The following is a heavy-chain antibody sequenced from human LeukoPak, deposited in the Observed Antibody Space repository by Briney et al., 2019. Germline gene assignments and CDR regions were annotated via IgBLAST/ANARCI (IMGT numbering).Heavy chain of an antibody. CDR3: ARDGGPQWLVQTFDY. CDR1: GFIFSNPW. V-gene: IGHV3-48*03. D-gene: IGHD6-19*01. J-gene: IGHJ4*02. Sequence: GGSLRLSCAASGFIFSNPWMRWVRQAPGKGLEWGSYISSSGSTIYYADSVKGRFTISRDNAKNSLYLQMNSLRAEDTAVYYCARDGGPQWLVQTFDYWGQGPLVTVSS. CDR2: ISSSGSTI.